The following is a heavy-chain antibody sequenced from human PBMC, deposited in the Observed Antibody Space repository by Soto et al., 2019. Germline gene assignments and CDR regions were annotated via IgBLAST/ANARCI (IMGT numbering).Heavy chain of an antibody. CDR2: IYYSGST. J-gene: IGHJ4*02. D-gene: IGHD3-3*01. V-gene: IGHV4-39*01. Sequence: SETLSLTCTVSGGSISSSSYYWGWIRQPPGKGLEWIGSIYYSGSTYYNPSLKSRVTISVDTSKNQFSLKLSSVTAADTAVYYCARHVNDFWSGNRVEGYFDYWGQGTLVTVSS. CDR3: ARHVNDFWSGNRVEGYFDY. CDR1: GGSISSSSYY.